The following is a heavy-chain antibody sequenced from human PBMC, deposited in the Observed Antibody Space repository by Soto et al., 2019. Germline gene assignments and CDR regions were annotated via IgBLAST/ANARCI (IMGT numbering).Heavy chain of an antibody. J-gene: IGHJ3*02. CDR1: GGSISSSSYY. CDR3: ARRRLAVADDWGAFDI. CDR2: IYYSGST. Sequence: SETLSLTCTVSGGSISSSSYYWGWIRQPPGKGLEWIGSIYYSGSTYYNPSLKSRVTISVDTSKNQFSLKLSSVTAADTAVYYCARRRLAVADDWGAFDIWGQGTMVTVSS. D-gene: IGHD6-19*01. V-gene: IGHV4-39*01.